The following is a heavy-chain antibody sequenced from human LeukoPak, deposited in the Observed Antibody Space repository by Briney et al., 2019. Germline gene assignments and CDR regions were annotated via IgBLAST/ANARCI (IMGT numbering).Heavy chain of an antibody. V-gene: IGHV3-53*01. CDR3: ARAYLYFDL. CDR1: GFTVSDNH. Sequence: PGGSLRLSCAASGFTVSDNHMSWVRQAPGKGVEWVSVIYSGGGTYYADSVKGRFTIARDNSKNTVYLQMNSLSAEDTALYYCARAYLYFDLWGRGTLVTVSS. J-gene: IGHJ2*01. CDR2: IYSGGGT.